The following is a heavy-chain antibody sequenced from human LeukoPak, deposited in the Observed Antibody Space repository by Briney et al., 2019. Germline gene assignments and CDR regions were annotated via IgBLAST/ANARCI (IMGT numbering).Heavy chain of an antibody. CDR3: ARDGGTYYYDSSGDAFDI. J-gene: IGHJ3*02. CDR1: GYTFTSYG. D-gene: IGHD3-22*01. Sequence: ASVKVSCTASGYTFTSYGISWVRQAPGQGLEWMGWISAYNGNTNYAQKLQGRVTMATDTSTSTAYMELRSLRSDDTAVYYCARDGGTYYYDSSGDAFDIWGQGTMVTVSS. CDR2: ISAYNGNT. V-gene: IGHV1-18*01.